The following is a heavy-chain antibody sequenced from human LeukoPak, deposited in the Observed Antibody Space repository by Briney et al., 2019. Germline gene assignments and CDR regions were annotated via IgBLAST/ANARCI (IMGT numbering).Heavy chain of an antibody. J-gene: IGHJ4*02. Sequence: GESLKISCKGSGYSFTSYWIGWVRQMPGKGLEWMGIIYPGDSDTRYSPSFQGQVTISADKPISTAYLQWSSLKASDTAMYYCARQYCSTTSCYPIRYWGQGTLVTVSS. CDR2: IYPGDSDT. V-gene: IGHV5-51*01. CDR1: GYSFTSYW. D-gene: IGHD2-2*01. CDR3: ARQYCSTTSCYPIRY.